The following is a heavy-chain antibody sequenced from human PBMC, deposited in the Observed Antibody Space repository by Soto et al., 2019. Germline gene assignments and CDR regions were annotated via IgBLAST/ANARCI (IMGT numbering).Heavy chain of an antibody. CDR3: ARPRVYTGYDGLGYGMDV. CDR1: GYTFTSYG. D-gene: IGHD5-12*01. J-gene: IGHJ6*02. Sequence: ASVKVSCKASGYTFTSYGIRWVRQAPGQGLEWMGWINANNGNTNYAQKFQGRVTMTTDTSTSTAYMELRSLRSDDTAVYYCARPRVYTGYDGLGYGMDVWGQGTTVTVSS. CDR2: INANNGNT. V-gene: IGHV1-18*01.